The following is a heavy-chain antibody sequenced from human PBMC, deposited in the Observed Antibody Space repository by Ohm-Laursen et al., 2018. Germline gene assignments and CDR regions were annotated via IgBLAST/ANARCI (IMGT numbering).Heavy chain of an antibody. V-gene: IGHV3-21*01. CDR2: ISSSSSYI. D-gene: IGHD3-3*01. J-gene: IGHJ4*02. Sequence: GSLRLSCAASGFTFSSYSMNWVRQAPGKGLEWVSSISSSSSYIYYADSVKGRFTISRDNAKNSLYLQMNSLRAEDTAVYYCARTRYYDFWSGYYQSQSFDYWGQGTLVTVSS. CDR3: ARTRYYDFWSGYYQSQSFDY. CDR1: GFTFSSYS.